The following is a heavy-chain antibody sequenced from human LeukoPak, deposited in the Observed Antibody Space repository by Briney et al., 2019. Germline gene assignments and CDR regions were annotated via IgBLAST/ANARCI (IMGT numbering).Heavy chain of an antibody. V-gene: IGHV4-59*11. CDR1: VGSMTTHH. D-gene: IGHD5-18*01. CDR3: TTIKRGNIFGYFDF. CDR2: VFDSGRT. Sequence: SETLSLTSTVSVGSMTTHHWNWIRQTPGKGLEWIGYVFDSGRTKENPSLKSRVTLSADTSKNQLSLRLSSVTAADTAVYYCTTIKRGNIFGYFDFWGQGILVTVSS. J-gene: IGHJ4*02.